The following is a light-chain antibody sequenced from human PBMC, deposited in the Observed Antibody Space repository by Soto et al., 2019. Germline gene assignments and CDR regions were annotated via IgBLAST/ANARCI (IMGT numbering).Light chain of an antibody. Sequence: EIVMTQSPATLSVSPGERATLSCRASQSVSSNLAWYQQKPGQAPRLLIYGASSRATGIPDRFSGSGSGTDFTLTISRLEHEDFAVYYCQQFSSYTLTFGGGTKVEIK. J-gene: IGKJ4*01. CDR2: GAS. CDR1: QSVSSN. V-gene: IGKV3-20*01. CDR3: QQFSSYTLT.